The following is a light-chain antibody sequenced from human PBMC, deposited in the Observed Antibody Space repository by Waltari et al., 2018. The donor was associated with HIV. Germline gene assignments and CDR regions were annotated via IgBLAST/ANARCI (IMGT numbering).Light chain of an antibody. CDR2: RNSDGSH. CDR1: SGHSSYA. V-gene: IGLV4-69*01. CDR3: QTWGTGIQV. J-gene: IGLJ2*01. Sequence: QLVLTQSPSASASLGASVKLTCTLSSGHSSYAIAWHQQQPEKGPRYLRKRNSDGSHSKGDGIPDRFSGSSSGAERYLTISSLQSEDEADYYCQTWGTGIQVFGGGTKLTVL.